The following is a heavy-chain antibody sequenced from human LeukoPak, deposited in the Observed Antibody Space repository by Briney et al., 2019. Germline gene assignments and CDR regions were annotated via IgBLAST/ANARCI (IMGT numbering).Heavy chain of an antibody. CDR2: IKLDGSEK. CDR1: GFTFSNAW. V-gene: IGHV3-7*03. Sequence: GGSLRLSCAASGFTFSNAWMNWVRQAPGKGLEWVANIKLDGSEKNYVDSVKGRFTISRDNTKNSLYLQMNSLRVEDTAVFYCARDQYDTWSRRGNFDSWGQGTLVIVSS. CDR3: ARDQYDTWSRRGNFDS. D-gene: IGHD3-3*01. J-gene: IGHJ4*02.